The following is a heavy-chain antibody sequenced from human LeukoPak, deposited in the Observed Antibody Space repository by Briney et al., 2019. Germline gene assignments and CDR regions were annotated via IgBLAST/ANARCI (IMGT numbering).Heavy chain of an antibody. Sequence: PGGSLRLSCAASGFTFSSYEMNWVRQAPGKGLEWVSYISSSGSTIYYADSVKGRFTISRDNAKNSLYLQMNSLRAEDTAVYYCARAPYGGNDYWGQGTLVTVSS. CDR1: GFTFSSYE. CDR2: ISSSGSTI. V-gene: IGHV3-48*03. D-gene: IGHD4-23*01. CDR3: ARAPYGGNDY. J-gene: IGHJ4*02.